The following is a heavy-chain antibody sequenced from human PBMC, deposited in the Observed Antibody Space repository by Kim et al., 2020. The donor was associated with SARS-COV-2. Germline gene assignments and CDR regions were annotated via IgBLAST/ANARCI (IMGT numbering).Heavy chain of an antibody. CDR2: ITKSSTTI. V-gene: IGHV3-48*02. CDR3: VRDRMGGAFDM. CDR1: GFTFSAYD. J-gene: IGHJ3*02. D-gene: IGHD3-16*01. Sequence: GGSLRLSCETSGFTFSAYDMNWVRQAPGKGLEWLSFITKSSTTIYYADSVEGRFTISRDNAKNSLFLQMNSLRDEDTALYYCVRDRMGGAFDMWCQGTMV.